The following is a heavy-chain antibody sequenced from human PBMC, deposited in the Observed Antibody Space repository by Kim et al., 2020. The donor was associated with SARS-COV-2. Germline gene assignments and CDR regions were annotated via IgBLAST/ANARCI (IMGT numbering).Heavy chain of an antibody. CDR2: IYPGDSDT. CDR1: GYSFTSSW. CDR3: ATPTPSEHRTPFDI. D-gene: IGHD1-1*01. Sequence: GESLKISCKGSGYSFTSSWLGWVRQMPGKGLEWMGIIYPGDSDTRYSPSFQGHVTISADKPITPPYLPPNSLTPPDPAIYSSATPTPSEHRTPFDIRGQG. J-gene: IGHJ3*02. V-gene: IGHV5-51*01.